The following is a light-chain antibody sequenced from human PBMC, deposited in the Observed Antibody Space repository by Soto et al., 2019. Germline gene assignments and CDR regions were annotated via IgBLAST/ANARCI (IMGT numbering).Light chain of an antibody. CDR1: SSDVGAYNR. CDR3: TSYVGSSNVNWV. CDR2: EVS. Sequence: QSALTQPPSASGSPGQSVTISCTGTSSDVGAYNRVSWYQHHPGKATKLMIYEVSKRPSGVPDRFSGSKSGNTASLTVSGLQAEDEADYYCTSYVGSSNVNWVFGGGTKLTVL. J-gene: IGLJ3*02. V-gene: IGLV2-8*01.